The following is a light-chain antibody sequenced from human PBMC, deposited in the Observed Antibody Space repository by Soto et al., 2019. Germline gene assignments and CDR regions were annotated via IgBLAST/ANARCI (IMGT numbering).Light chain of an antibody. Sequence: EIVLTQSPGTLSLSPGERATLSCRASQSVSSSYLAWYQQKPGQAPRLLIHGASSRATGIPDRFSGSGSGTDFTLTISRLEPEDFAVYYCQQYGSSPNTFGQGTKVDIK. J-gene: IGKJ2*01. CDR3: QQYGSSPNT. CDR1: QSVSSSY. CDR2: GAS. V-gene: IGKV3-20*01.